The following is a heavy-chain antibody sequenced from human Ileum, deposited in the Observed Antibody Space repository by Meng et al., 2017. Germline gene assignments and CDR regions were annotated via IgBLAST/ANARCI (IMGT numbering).Heavy chain of an antibody. CDR3: ARDVVPPVTYYYNWFDP. D-gene: IGHD4-17*01. Sequence: HVPLKESGPGLETPSPALSLTCTFSGCSICSYNLSLNRQPDGTGLEWIGRIYINGGTNYNPSLKSRVTMSVDTSKNQFSLKLSSVTAADTAVYYCARDVVPPVTYYYNWFDPWGQGTLVTVSS. V-gene: IGHV4-4*07. CDR2: IYINGGT. CDR1: GCSICSYN. J-gene: IGHJ5*02.